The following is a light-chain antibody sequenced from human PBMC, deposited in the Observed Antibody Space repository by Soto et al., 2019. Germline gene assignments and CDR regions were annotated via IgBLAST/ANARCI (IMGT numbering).Light chain of an antibody. CDR2: AAS. CDR3: QQSYRSPYT. V-gene: IGKV1-39*01. Sequence: DIPMTQSPSSLSASVGDRVTVTCRASQSINTYLNWYQQKPGKAPKLLIYAASSLQSGVPSRFSGGGSRTDFTLTISSLQAEDFATYYCQQSYRSPYTFGQGTKLEIK. CDR1: QSINTY. J-gene: IGKJ2*01.